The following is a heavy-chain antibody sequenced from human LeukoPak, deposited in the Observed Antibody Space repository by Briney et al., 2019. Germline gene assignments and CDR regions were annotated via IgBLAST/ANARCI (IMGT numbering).Heavy chain of an antibody. D-gene: IGHD2-21*01. J-gene: IGHJ3*02. CDR3: AASQSYCGGDCYSGDAFDI. CDR2: INPNSGGT. Sequence: ASVKVSCKTSGYTFTGYYMHWVRQAPGQGLEWMGWINPNSGGTNYAQKFQGRVTMTRDTSISTAYMELSRLRSDDTAVYYCAASQSYCGGDCYSGDAFDIWGQGTMVTVSS. CDR1: GYTFTGYY. V-gene: IGHV1-2*02.